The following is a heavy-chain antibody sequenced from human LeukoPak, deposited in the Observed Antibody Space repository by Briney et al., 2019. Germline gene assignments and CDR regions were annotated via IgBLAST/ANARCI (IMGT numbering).Heavy chain of an antibody. CDR2: LYYSGST. J-gene: IGHJ6*03. D-gene: IGHD4-17*01. V-gene: IGHV4-39*01. CDR1: GGSISSSSYY. Sequence: SQILSLTCTVSGGSISSSSYYWGWMRQPPGKGLEWIGSLYYSGSTYYNPSLKSRVTISVDTSKNQFSLKLSSVTAADTAVYYCARRTTVTSYYYYYMDVWGKGPTVTASS. CDR3: ARRTTVTSYYYYYMDV.